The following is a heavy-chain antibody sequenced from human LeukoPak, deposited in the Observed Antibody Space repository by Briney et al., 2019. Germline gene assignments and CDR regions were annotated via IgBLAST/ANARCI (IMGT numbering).Heavy chain of an antibody. CDR2: ISSSSSYI. V-gene: IGHV3-21*01. CDR3: AREVEVPAATKYYYGSGSPFDY. Sequence: PGGSLRLSCAASGFTFSSYSMNWVRQAPGKGLEWASSISSSSSYIYYADSVKGRFTISRDNAKNSLYLQMNSLRAEDTAVYYCAREVEVPAATKYYYGSGSPFDYWGQGTLVTVSS. CDR1: GFTFSSYS. D-gene: IGHD3-10*01. J-gene: IGHJ4*02.